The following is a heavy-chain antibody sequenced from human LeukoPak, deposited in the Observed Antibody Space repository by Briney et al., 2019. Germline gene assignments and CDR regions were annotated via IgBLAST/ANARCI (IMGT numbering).Heavy chain of an antibody. CDR3: TTDHDYVWGSYRFDY. J-gene: IGHJ4*02. CDR2: ISGSRSYT. Sequence: GGSLRLSCAASGFTFSSYWMSWVRQAPGKGLEWVSAISGSRSYTYYADSVKGRFTTSRDNSKNTLYLQMNSLKTEDTAVYYCTTDHDYVWGSYRFDYWGQGTLVTVSS. D-gene: IGHD3-16*02. V-gene: IGHV3-23*01. CDR1: GFTFSSYW.